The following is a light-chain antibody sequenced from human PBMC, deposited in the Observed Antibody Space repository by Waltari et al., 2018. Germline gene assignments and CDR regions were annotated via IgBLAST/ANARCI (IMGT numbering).Light chain of an antibody. CDR3: AAWDDSLSVSYV. CDR1: NSNIGRNS. Sequence: QSVLTQPPSASGTPGQTVTISCSGTNSNIGRNSVFWYQQLPGTAPKLLIYRDNQRPSGVTDRFSGSKSGTSASLAIRGLRSEDDGDYYCAAWDDSLSVSYVFGSGTKVTV. CDR2: RDN. V-gene: IGLV1-47*01. J-gene: IGLJ1*01.